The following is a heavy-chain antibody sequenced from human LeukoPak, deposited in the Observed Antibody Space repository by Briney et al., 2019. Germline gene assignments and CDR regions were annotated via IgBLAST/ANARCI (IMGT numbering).Heavy chain of an antibody. CDR1: GFTFSSYW. Sequence: GGSLRLSCAASGFTFSSYWMSWVRQAPGKGLEWVANIKQDGSEKYYVDSVKGRFTISRDNAKNSLYLQMNSLRAEDTAVYYCARDRDFWSGYWYYYMDVWGKGTTVTVSS. D-gene: IGHD3-3*01. CDR2: IKQDGSEK. V-gene: IGHV3-7*01. J-gene: IGHJ6*03. CDR3: ARDRDFWSGYWYYYMDV.